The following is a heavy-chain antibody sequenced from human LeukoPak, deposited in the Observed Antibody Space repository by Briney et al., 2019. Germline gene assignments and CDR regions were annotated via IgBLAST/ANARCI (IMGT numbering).Heavy chain of an antibody. Sequence: SETLSLTCTVSGGSISSYYWSWIRQPPGKGLEWIGYIYYSGSTNYNPSLKSRVTISVDTSKNQFSLKLSSVTAADTAVYYCARGKAGTTRQPQFDYWGQGTLVTVSS. CDR2: IYYSGST. CDR1: GGSISSYY. J-gene: IGHJ4*02. V-gene: IGHV4-59*01. D-gene: IGHD1-1*01. CDR3: ARGKAGTTRQPQFDY.